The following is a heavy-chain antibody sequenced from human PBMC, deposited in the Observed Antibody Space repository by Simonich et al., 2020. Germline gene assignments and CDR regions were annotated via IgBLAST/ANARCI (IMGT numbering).Heavy chain of an antibody. J-gene: IGHJ3*02. CDR1: GGSFSVYY. V-gene: IGHV4-34*01. CDR3: ARGKGWKNAFDI. Sequence: QVQLQQWGAGLLKPSETLSLTCAVYGGSFSVYYWSWIRQPPGKGLEWIGEINHSGSTNYNPPLKCRVTISVDTSKNQFSLKLSSVTAADTAVYYCARGKGWKNAFDIWGQGTMVTVSS. D-gene: IGHD1-1*01. CDR2: INHSGST.